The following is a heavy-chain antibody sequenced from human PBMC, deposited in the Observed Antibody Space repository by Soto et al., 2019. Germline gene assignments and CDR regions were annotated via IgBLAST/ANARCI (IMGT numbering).Heavy chain of an antibody. Sequence: ASVKVSCKTSCYTITSYGISWVRQATRQGLEWMGWISAYNGNTNYAQKLQGRVTMTTDTSTSTAYMELRSLRSDDTAVYYCARTTRGSDFYYYYMDVWGKGTTVTVSS. CDR3: ARTTRGSDFYYYYMDV. D-gene: IGHD3-3*01. CDR1: CYTITSYG. J-gene: IGHJ6*03. CDR2: ISAYNGNT. V-gene: IGHV1-18*01.